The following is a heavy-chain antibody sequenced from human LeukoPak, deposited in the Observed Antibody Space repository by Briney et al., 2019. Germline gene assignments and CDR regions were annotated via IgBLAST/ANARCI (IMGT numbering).Heavy chain of an antibody. CDR3: AKDSSGWYYFDY. CDR2: INPNSGGT. J-gene: IGHJ4*02. V-gene: IGHV1-2*02. CDR1: GYTFTGYY. D-gene: IGHD6-19*01. Sequence: ASVKVSCKASGYTFTGYYMHWVRQAPGQGLEWMGWINPNSGGTNYAQKFQGRVTMTRDTSISTAYMELSRLRSDDTAVYYCAKDSSGWYYFDYWGQGTLVTVSS.